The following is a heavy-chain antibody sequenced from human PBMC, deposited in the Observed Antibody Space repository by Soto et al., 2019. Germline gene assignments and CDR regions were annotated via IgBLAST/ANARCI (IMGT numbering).Heavy chain of an antibody. V-gene: IGHV3-21*04. CDR1: GFTFSSYS. CDR2: ISSSGSTI. J-gene: IGHJ4*02. Sequence: EVQLVESGGGLVKPGGSLRLSCAASGFTFSSYSMNWVRQAPGKGLEWVSSISSSGSTIYYADSVKGRFTISRDNAKNSLYLQMNSLRAEDTAVYYCARGKGGSIAARSGFDYWGQGTLVTVSS. D-gene: IGHD6-6*01. CDR3: ARGKGGSIAARSGFDY.